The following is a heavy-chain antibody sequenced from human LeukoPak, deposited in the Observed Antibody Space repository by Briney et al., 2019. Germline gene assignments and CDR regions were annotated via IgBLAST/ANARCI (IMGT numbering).Heavy chain of an antibody. Sequence: GSLRLSCAASGFTFSNAWMSWVRQAPGQGLEWVANIDQDGSEKYYLDSAKGRFTISRDNARNSLYLQVNSLRAEDTAVYYCARGGTSGYSSTRHFWGGNYYFDYWGQGSLVTVSS. CDR2: IDQDGSEK. CDR1: GFTFSNAW. J-gene: IGHJ4*02. V-gene: IGHV3-7*01. CDR3: ARGGTSGYSSTRHFWGGNYYFDY. D-gene: IGHD2-2*01.